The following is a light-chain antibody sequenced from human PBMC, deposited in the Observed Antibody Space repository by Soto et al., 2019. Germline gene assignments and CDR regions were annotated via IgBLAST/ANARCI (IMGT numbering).Light chain of an antibody. CDR1: SSDVGSYNL. J-gene: IGLJ2*01. CDR3: CSYAGSSTFHVV. V-gene: IGLV2-23*02. CDR2: EVS. Sequence: QSALTQPASVSGSPGQLITISCTGTSSDVGSYNLVSWYQQHPGKAPKLMIYEVSKRPSGVSNRFSGSKSGNTASLTISGLQAEDEADYYCCSYAGSSTFHVVFGGGTKLTVL.